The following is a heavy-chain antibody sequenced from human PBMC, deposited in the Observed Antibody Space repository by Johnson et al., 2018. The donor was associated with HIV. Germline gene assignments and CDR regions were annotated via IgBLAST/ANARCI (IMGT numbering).Heavy chain of an antibody. V-gene: IGHV3-66*01. D-gene: IGHD6-19*01. CDR2: INSGGST. CDR1: GFSVSSNY. J-gene: IGHJ3*02. CDR3: AKKQWPEDDAFDI. Sequence: VQLVESGGGLVQPGGSLRLSCAASGFSVSSNYMTWVRQGPGKGLEWVSVINSGGSTYYADSVKGRFTISRDNSKNTLYLQVNSLRAEDTAVYYCAKKQWPEDDAFDIWGQGTMVTVSS.